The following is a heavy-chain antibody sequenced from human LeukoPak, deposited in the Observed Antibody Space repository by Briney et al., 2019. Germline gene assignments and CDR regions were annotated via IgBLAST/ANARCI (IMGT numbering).Heavy chain of an antibody. D-gene: IGHD1-26*01. Sequence: PGGSLRLSCAASGFTFSSYGMHWVRQAPGKGLGWVAFIRYDGSNKYYADSVKGRFTISRDNSKNTLYLQMNSLRAEDTAVYYCAKDLGSYLDYWGQGTLVTVSS. CDR3: AKDLGSYLDY. V-gene: IGHV3-30*02. CDR2: IRYDGSNK. CDR1: GFTFSSYG. J-gene: IGHJ4*02.